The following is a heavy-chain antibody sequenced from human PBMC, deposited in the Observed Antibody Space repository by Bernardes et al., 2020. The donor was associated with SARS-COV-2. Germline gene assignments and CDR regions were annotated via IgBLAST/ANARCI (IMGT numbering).Heavy chain of an antibody. CDR3: AKVQAIFWIRPYNSAMDV. Sequence: GWSLRLSCAASGFTFNNFGMHWVRQAPGKGLEWVAVISYDGSKKYYTDSLEGRFTISKDNSKNTVYLQMNNLRAEDTAIYFCAKVQAIFWIRPYNSAMDVWGQGTTVTVSS. J-gene: IGHJ6*02. CDR1: GFTFNNFG. CDR2: ISYDGSKK. V-gene: IGHV3-30*18. D-gene: IGHD3-3*01.